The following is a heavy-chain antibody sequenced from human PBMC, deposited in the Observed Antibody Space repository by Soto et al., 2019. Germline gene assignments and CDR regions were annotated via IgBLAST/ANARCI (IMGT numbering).Heavy chain of an antibody. D-gene: IGHD2-15*01. V-gene: IGHV4-30-4*01. CDR3: ARGRYCLTGRCFPNWFDS. CDR2: IYKSTTT. CDR1: GDSLSTVEYF. J-gene: IGHJ5*01. Sequence: SXTPSLTCSVSGDSLSTVEYFWAWIRPPPGQALEYIGYIYKSTTTYYNPSFESRVAISLDTSKSQFSLTVTSVTAADTAVYFCARGRYCLTGRCFPNWFDSWGQGTLVTVSS.